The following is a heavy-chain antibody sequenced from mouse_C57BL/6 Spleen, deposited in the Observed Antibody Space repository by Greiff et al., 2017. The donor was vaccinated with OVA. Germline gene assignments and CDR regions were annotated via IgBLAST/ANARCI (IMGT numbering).Heavy chain of an antibody. V-gene: IGHV1-61*01. Sequence: QVQLQQPGAELVRPGSSVKLSCKASGYTFTSYWMDWVKQRPGQGLEWIGNIYPSDSDTHYNQKFKDKATLTVDKSSSTAYMRLPSLTSEDSSVFCCGRGAAQATGFAYWGQGTLVTVSA. CDR1: GYTFTSYW. CDR3: GRGAAQATGFAY. CDR2: IYPSDSDT. D-gene: IGHD3-2*02. J-gene: IGHJ3*01.